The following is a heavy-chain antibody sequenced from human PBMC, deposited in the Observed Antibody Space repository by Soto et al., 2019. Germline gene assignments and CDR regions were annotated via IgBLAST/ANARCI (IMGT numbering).Heavy chain of an antibody. Sequence: QVQLVQSGAEVKKPGASMKVSCTTSGYTFTDYYIHWVRQNPGQGLEWMGWINPKSGATNYTQKFQGRVTMTRDTSISTAYMELSRLRSDDTAVYYCAKDPAFGVSQAWNWFDPWGQGTLVTVPS. CDR3: AKDPAFGVSQAWNWFDP. CDR2: INPKSGAT. J-gene: IGHJ5*02. V-gene: IGHV1-2*02. D-gene: IGHD3-3*01. CDR1: GYTFTDYY.